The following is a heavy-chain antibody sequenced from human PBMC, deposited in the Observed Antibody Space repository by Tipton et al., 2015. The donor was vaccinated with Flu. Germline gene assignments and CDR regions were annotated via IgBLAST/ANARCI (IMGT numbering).Heavy chain of an antibody. D-gene: IGHD6-13*01. CDR1: GFTLSSYW. Sequence: SLRLSCAASGFTLSSYWMSWVRQAPGKGLEWVANIKEDGTKKYYVDSVKGRFIISRDNAKNSLYLQMNSLRAEDTAVYYCARAWAAAGSAWGQGTLVSVSS. CDR2: IKEDGTKK. J-gene: IGHJ5*02. V-gene: IGHV3-7*01. CDR3: ARAWAAAGSA.